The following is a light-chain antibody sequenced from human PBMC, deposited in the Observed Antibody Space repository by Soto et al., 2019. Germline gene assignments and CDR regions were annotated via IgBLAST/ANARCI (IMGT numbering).Light chain of an antibody. CDR1: QSISNY. CDR2: VAS. V-gene: IGKV1-39*01. CDR3: QQTSSFPLT. Sequence: DIQMTQSPSSLSASVGDRVTITCRASQSISNYLNWYQQKPGKAPELLIYVASTLQSGVPSRFSGSASGTEFTLAINSLQPEDFATYYCQQTSSFPLTFCIGTKVDIK. J-gene: IGKJ1*01.